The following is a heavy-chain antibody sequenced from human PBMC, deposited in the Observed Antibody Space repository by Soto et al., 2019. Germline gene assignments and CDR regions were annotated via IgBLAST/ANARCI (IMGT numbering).Heavy chain of an antibody. D-gene: IGHD5-12*01. CDR1: GYTFTSYG. J-gene: IGHJ6*02. Sequence: QVQLVQSGAEVKKPGASVKVSCKASGYTFTSYGISWVRQAPGQGLEWMGWISAYNSNTNYAQKLQGRVTMTTDTSTSTAYMELRSLRSDDTAVYYCASQVATPYYYYGMDVWGQGTTVTVSS. V-gene: IGHV1-18*01. CDR2: ISAYNSNT. CDR3: ASQVATPYYYYGMDV.